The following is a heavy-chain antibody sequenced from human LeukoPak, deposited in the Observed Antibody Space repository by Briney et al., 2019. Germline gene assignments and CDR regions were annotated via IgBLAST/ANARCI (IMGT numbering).Heavy chain of an antibody. Sequence: SETLSLTCTVSGRSISSSSYYWSWIRRPAGKGLEWIGRIYTSGSTNYNPSLKSRVTMSVDTSNNQFSLKLSSVTAADTAVYYCARGAYNYGSGSYYFDYWGQGNLVIVSS. D-gene: IGHD3-10*01. CDR1: GRSISSSSYY. J-gene: IGHJ4*02. V-gene: IGHV4-61*02. CDR2: IYTSGST. CDR3: ARGAYNYGSGSYYFDY.